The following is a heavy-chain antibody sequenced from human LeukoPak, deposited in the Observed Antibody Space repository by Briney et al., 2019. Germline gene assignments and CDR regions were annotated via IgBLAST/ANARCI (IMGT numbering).Heavy chain of an antibody. Sequence: PSETLSLTCTVSGGSISSYYWSWIRQPPGKGLEWIGSIYYSGSTYYNPSLKSRVTISVDTSKNQFSLKLSSVTAADTAVYYCARHLMEPGIDAFDIWGQGTMVTVSS. J-gene: IGHJ3*02. CDR2: IYYSGST. CDR3: ARHLMEPGIDAFDI. D-gene: IGHD2-8*01. CDR1: GGSISSYY. V-gene: IGHV4-39*01.